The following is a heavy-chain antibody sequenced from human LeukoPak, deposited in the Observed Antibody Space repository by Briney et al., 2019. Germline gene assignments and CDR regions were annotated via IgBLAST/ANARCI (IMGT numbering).Heavy chain of an antibody. CDR1: GGSISGSSYY. CDR2: IYYSGST. D-gene: IGHD6-19*01. Sequence: SETLSLTCTVSGGSISGSSYYWGWIRQPPGKGLEWIGSIYYSGSTYYNPSLKSRVTISVDTSKNQFSLRLSSVTAAESAVYYCARRGYSSGSYYFDYWGQGTLVTVSS. J-gene: IGHJ4*02. CDR3: ARRGYSSGSYYFDY. V-gene: IGHV4-39*01.